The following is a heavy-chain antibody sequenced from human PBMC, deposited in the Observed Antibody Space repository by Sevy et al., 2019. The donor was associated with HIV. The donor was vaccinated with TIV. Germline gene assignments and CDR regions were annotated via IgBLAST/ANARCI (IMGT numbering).Heavy chain of an antibody. D-gene: IGHD3-22*01. Sequence: GGSLILSCTASGFTFSSAWMSWVRQAPGKGLEWVGRIKSEFDGGAIDYAAPVKGRFSISREDPKTTVYLQMNSLKTDETAVYYCITDPAYRGYDEEVINYYFYGMDVWGQGTTVTVSS. J-gene: IGHJ6*02. V-gene: IGHV3-15*01. CDR3: ITDPAYRGYDEEVINYYFYGMDV. CDR1: GFTFSSAW. CDR2: IKSEFDGGAI.